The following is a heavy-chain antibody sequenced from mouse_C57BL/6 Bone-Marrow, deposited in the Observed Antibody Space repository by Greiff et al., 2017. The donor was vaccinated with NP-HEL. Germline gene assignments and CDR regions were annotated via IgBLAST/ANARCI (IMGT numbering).Heavy chain of an antibody. V-gene: IGHV1-69*01. CDR1: GYTFTSYW. CDR2: IDPSDSYT. CDR3: ARETTVVDQDWYFDV. Sequence: VQLQQPGAELVMPGASVKLSCKASGYTFTSYWMHWVKQRPGQGLEWIGEIDPSDSYTNYIQKFKGKSTLTVDKSSSTAYMQLSSLTAEDSAVYYCARETTVVDQDWYFDVWGTGTTVTVSS. J-gene: IGHJ1*03. D-gene: IGHD1-1*01.